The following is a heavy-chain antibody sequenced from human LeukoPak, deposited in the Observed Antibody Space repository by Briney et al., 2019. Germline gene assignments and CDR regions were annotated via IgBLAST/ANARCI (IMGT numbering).Heavy chain of an antibody. J-gene: IGHJ4*02. CDR1: GSTFSSYG. CDR3: ANLYYDSSGDDY. Sequence: GGSLRLSCAASGSTFSSYGMHWVRQAPGKGLEWVAVISYDGSNKYYADSVKGRFTISRDNSKNTLYLQMNSLRAEDTAVYYCANLYYDSSGDDYWGQGTLVTVSS. V-gene: IGHV3-30*18. CDR2: ISYDGSNK. D-gene: IGHD3-22*01.